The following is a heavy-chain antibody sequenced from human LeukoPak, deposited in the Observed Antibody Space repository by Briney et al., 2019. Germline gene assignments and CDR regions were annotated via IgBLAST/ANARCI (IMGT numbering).Heavy chain of an antibody. CDR3: ATAQPGYCSSTSCHGDAFDI. V-gene: IGHV1-24*01. D-gene: IGHD2-2*01. CDR2: FDPEDGET. J-gene: IGHJ3*02. CDR1: GYTLTELS. Sequence: ASVKVSCQVSGYTLTELSMHWVRQPPGKGLEWMGGFDPEDGETIYAQKFQGRVTMTEDISTDTAYMELSSLGSEDTAVYYCATAQPGYCSSTSCHGDAFDIWGQGTMVTVSS.